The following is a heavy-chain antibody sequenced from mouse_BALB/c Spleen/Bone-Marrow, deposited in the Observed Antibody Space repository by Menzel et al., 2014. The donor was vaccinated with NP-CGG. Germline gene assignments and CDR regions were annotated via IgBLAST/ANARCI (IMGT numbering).Heavy chain of an antibody. V-gene: IGHV1-54*01. D-gene: IGHD2-10*02. J-gene: IGHJ4*01. CDR1: GYAFTNYL. CDR2: INPGSGGT. Sequence: QVQLQQSGAELVRPGTSVKVSCKASGYAFTNYLIEWVKQRPGQGLEWIGVINPGSGGTNYNEKFKGKATLTADKSSSTAYMQLSSLTSDDSAVYFCARSRYGKGAMDCWGQGTSVTVSS. CDR3: ARSRYGKGAMDC.